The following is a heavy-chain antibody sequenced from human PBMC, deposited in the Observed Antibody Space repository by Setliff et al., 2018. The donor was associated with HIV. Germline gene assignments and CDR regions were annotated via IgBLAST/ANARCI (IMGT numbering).Heavy chain of an antibody. D-gene: IGHD1-26*01. V-gene: IGHV4-39*01. J-gene: IGHJ6*03. CDR2: IYYSGST. Sequence: SETLSLTCTVSGGSISSSVYYWGWIRQPPGKGLEWIGNIYYSGSTYCNPSLKSRITISVDTSKNQFSLKLSSVTAADTAVYYCARHYQHSWVGVDYYFMDGGGKGTTVTVSS. CDR3: ARHYQHSWVGVDYYFMDG. CDR1: GGSISSSVYY.